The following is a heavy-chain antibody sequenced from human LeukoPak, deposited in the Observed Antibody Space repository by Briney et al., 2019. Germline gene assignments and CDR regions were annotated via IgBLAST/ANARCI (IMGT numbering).Heavy chain of an antibody. J-gene: IGHJ4*02. Sequence: SETLSLTCAVYGGSFSGHLWTWFRQPPGKGLECIGEINDSGGTNYNPSLKSRVTMSVGTSKNQFSLKLTSVTAADTAVYYCARGRQGHYWGQGTLVTVSS. CDR2: INDSGGT. CDR1: GGSFSGHL. CDR3: ARGRQGHY. V-gene: IGHV4-34*01.